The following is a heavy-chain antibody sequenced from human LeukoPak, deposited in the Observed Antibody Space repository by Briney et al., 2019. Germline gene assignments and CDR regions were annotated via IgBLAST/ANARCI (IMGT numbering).Heavy chain of an antibody. V-gene: IGHV3-30-3*01. CDR2: ISYDGSNK. J-gene: IGHJ5*02. D-gene: IGHD3-9*01. CDR1: GFTFSSYA. CDR3: ARGLILRYFGRWGFNWFRP. Sequence: PGRSLRLSCAASGFTFSSYAMHWVRQAPGKGLEWVAVISYDGSNKYYADSVKGRFTISRDNSKNTLYLQMNSLRAEDTAVYYCARGLILRYFGRWGFNWFRPWGQGALVTVSS.